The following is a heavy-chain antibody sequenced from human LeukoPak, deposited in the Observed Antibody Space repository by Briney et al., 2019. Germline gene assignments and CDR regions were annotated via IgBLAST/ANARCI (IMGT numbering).Heavy chain of an antibody. CDR2: IYSGGST. CDR3: ASPYIAARHRALDY. CDR1: GFTVSSNY. D-gene: IGHD6-6*01. V-gene: IGHV3-53*01. J-gene: IGHJ4*02. Sequence: GGSLRLSCAASGFTVSSNYMSWVRQAPGKGLEWVSVIYSGGSTYYADSVKGRFTISRDNSKNTLYLQVNSLRAEDTAVYYCASPYIAARHRALDYWGQGTLVTVSS.